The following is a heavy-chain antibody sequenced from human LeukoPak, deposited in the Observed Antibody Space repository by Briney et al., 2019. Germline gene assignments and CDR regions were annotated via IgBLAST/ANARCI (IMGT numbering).Heavy chain of an antibody. CDR2: IYSGGST. CDR1: GSTVSSTY. D-gene: IGHD6-13*01. Sequence: GGSLRLSCAASGSTVSSTYMSWVRQAPGKGLEWVSVIYSGGSTYYADSVKGRFTISRDNSKNTLYLEMNSLRAEDMAVYYCARDSNYDYWGQGTLVTVSS. CDR3: ARDSNYDY. V-gene: IGHV3-66*02. J-gene: IGHJ4*02.